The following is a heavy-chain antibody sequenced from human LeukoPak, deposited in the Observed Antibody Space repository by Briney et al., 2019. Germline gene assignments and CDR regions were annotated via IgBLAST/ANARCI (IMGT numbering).Heavy chain of an antibody. J-gene: IGHJ4*02. CDR2: INHSGST. V-gene: IGHV4-34*01. Sequence: PSGTLSLTCAVYGGSFSGYYWSWIRQPPGKGLEWIGEINHSGSTNYNPSLKSRVTISVDTSKNQFSLKLSSVTAADTAVYYCASKNVAVAGTNFDYWGQGTLVTVSS. CDR1: GGSFSGYY. CDR3: ASKNVAVAGTNFDY. D-gene: IGHD6-19*01.